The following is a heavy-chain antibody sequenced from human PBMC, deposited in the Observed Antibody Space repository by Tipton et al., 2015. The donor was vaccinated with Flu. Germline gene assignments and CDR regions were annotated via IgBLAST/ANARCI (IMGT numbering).Heavy chain of an antibody. CDR1: GYTFTSYG. CDR2: ISAYNGNT. Sequence: QLVQSGAEVKKPGASVKVSCKASGYTFTSYGISWVRQAPGQGLEWMGWISAYNGNTNYAQKLQGRVTMTTDTSTSTAYMELRSLSSDDAAVYYCARAGWIRLWLSNPVGDYWGQGTLVTVSS. CDR3: ARAGWIRLWLSNPVGDY. J-gene: IGHJ4*02. D-gene: IGHD5-18*01. V-gene: IGHV1-18*01.